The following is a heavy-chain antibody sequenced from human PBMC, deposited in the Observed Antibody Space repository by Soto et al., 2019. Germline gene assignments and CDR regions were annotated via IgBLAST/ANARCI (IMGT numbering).Heavy chain of an antibody. CDR2: ISGSGDST. CDR3: ARRGSGSYYDY. CDR1: GFTFRSYA. J-gene: IGHJ4*02. V-gene: IGHV3-23*01. Sequence: EVQLLESGGGLVQPGGSLRLSCAASGFTFRSYAMRWVRQAPVKGLEWVSAISGSGDSTYYADSVKGRFTISRDTSKNTLYRQMNSLRAEDTAGYYCARRGSGSYYDYWGQGTLVTVSS. D-gene: IGHD1-26*01.